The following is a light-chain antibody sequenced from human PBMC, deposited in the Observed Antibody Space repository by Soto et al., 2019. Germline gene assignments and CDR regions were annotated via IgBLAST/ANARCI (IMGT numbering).Light chain of an antibody. V-gene: IGLV2-8*01. J-gene: IGLJ1*01. CDR2: EVS. CDR3: SSYAGSNNFV. CDR1: SSDVGGYNY. Sequence: QSVLTQPPSASGSPGQSVTISCTGTSSDVGGYNYVSWYQHHPGKAPKLLIYEVSKRPSGVPDRFSGSKSGNTASLTVSGLQAEDEADYYCSSYAGSNNFVFXTGTKVTVL.